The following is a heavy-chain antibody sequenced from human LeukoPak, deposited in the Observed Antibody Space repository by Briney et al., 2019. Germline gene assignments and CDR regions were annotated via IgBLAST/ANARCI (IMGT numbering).Heavy chain of an antibody. CDR3: ARGRLYYYDSSGYYYFDY. V-gene: IGHV3-23*01. Sequence: GGSLRLSCAASGFTFSSYAMNWVRQAPGKGLEWVSAISGSGGSTYYADSVKGRFTISRDNSKNTLYLQMNSLRAEDTAVYYCARGRLYYYDSSGYYYFDYWGQGTLVTVSS. J-gene: IGHJ4*02. D-gene: IGHD3-22*01. CDR1: GFTFSSYA. CDR2: ISGSGGST.